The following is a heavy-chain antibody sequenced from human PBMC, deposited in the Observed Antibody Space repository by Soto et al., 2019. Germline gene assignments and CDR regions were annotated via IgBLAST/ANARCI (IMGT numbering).Heavy chain of an antibody. CDR3: ARAREANAFDI. V-gene: IGHV4-31*03. CDR2: IYYTGRT. Sequence: SGTLSLTCTVSGGSISSGGYYWSWIRQHPGKGLEWIGYIYYTGRTYYNPSLKSRVTISVHTSKNQFSLKLSSATAADAAVYYCARAREANAFDIWGQGTMVTVSS. J-gene: IGHJ3*02. D-gene: IGHD1-26*01. CDR1: GGSISSGGYY.